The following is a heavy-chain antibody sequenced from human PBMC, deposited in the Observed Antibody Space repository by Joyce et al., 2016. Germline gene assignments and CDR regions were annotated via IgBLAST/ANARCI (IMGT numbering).Heavy chain of an antibody. CDR3: ARGGISYYYAMDV. CDR1: GSTFSTSS. Sequence: QLVESGGGVVKPGGSLRLSCEASGSTFSTSSMSWFRQARWKGLEWVAAISDTSYYIFHAETGRGRFTVSRDNAKKTLYLQMNSLRAEDSAVFYCARGGISYYYAMDVWGQGTTVTVSS. CDR2: ISDTSYYI. V-gene: IGHV3-21*01. J-gene: IGHJ6*02. D-gene: IGHD3-16*01.